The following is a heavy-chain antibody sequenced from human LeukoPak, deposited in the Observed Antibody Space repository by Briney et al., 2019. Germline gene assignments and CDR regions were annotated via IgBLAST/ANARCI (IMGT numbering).Heavy chain of an antibody. CDR2: IWYDGSNE. CDR1: GFTFSSYG. J-gene: IGHJ4*02. D-gene: IGHD3-22*01. V-gene: IGHV3-33*01. Sequence: GRSLRLSCAASGFTFSSYGMHWVRQAPGKGLEWVAVIWYDGSNEYYADSVKGRFTISRDNSKNTLYLQMNSLSAEDTAVYYCAREVLDYFDTSGPVDYWGQGTLVTVSS. CDR3: AREVLDYFDTSGPVDY.